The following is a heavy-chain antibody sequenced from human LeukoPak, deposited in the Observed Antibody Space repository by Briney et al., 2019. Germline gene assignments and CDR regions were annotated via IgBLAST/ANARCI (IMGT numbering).Heavy chain of an antibody. Sequence: GGSLRLSCAASGFTYSSFAMSWVRQAPGKGLEWVSAISGSGGSTYYADSVKGRFTISRDNSKNTLYLQMNSLRAEDTAVYYCAKSIAVADYMDVWGKGTTVTVSS. CDR2: ISGSGGST. J-gene: IGHJ6*03. CDR1: GFTYSSFA. V-gene: IGHV3-23*01. D-gene: IGHD6-19*01. CDR3: AKSIAVADYMDV.